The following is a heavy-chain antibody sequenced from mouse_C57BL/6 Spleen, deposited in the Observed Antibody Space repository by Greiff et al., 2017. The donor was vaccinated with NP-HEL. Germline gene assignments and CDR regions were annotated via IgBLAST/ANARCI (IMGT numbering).Heavy chain of an antibody. V-gene: IGHV1-15*01. J-gene: IGHJ2*01. CDR1: GYTFTDYE. Sequence: VQLQESGAELVRPGASVTLSCKASGYTFTDYEMHWVKQTPVHGLEWIGAIDPETGGTAYNQKFKGKAILTADKSSSTAYMELRSLTSEDSAVYYCTRSGTGNYFDYWGQGTTLTVSS. D-gene: IGHD4-1*01. CDR2: IDPETGGT. CDR3: TRSGTGNYFDY.